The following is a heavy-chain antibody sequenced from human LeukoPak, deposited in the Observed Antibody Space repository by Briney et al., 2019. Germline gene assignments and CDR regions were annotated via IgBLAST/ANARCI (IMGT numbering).Heavy chain of an antibody. CDR1: GYTLTSFG. V-gene: IGHV1-18*01. CDR3: VRLISASGTDY. CDR2: INTNNGDT. D-gene: IGHD6-13*01. Sequence: ASVKVSCKASGYTLTSFGISWVRQAPGQGLEWMGWINTNNGDTNYAQKFQGRVTMTRDTSTSTVYMEVSSLRSEDTAVYYCVRLISASGTDYWGQGTLVTVSS. J-gene: IGHJ4*02.